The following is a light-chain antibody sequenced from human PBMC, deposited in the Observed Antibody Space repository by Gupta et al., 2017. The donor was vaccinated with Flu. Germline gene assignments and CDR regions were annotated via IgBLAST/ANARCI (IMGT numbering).Light chain of an antibody. CDR1: NIGSKS. J-gene: IGLJ2*01. V-gene: IGLV3-21*02. CDR2: DES. CDR3: QVWDSSSDHPNVV. Sequence: SYALTQPPSSSGAPGQTARSTCGGNNIGSKSVHWYQRKPGQVPVLVVYDESDPPSGSPERFSCSNSGNTAALTICRVEAGHAADYYCQVWDSSSDHPNVVFGGGTKLTVL.